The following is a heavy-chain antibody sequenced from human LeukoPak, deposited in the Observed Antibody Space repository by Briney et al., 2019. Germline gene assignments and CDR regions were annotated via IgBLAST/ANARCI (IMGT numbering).Heavy chain of an antibody. J-gene: IGHJ4*02. Sequence: PGGSLRLSCAASGFTFSSYWMSWVRQAPGKGLEWVSYISSSSSTIYYADSVKGRFTISRDNAKNSLYLQMNSLRAEDTAVYYCARDAPRWLQSNYFDYWGQGTLVTVSS. V-gene: IGHV3-48*01. CDR1: GFTFSSYW. CDR2: ISSSSSTI. D-gene: IGHD5-24*01. CDR3: ARDAPRWLQSNYFDY.